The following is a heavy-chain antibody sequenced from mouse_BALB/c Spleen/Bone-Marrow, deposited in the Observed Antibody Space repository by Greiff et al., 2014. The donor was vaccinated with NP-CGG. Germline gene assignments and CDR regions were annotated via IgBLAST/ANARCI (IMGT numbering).Heavy chain of an antibody. V-gene: IGHV14-3*02. CDR2: IDPANGNT. CDR3: AIYYGNYYAMDY. J-gene: IGHJ4*01. D-gene: IGHD2-1*01. CDR1: GFNIKDTY. Sequence: EVKLQESGAELVKPGASVKLSCTASGFNIKDTYMHWVKQRPEQGLEWVGRIDPANGNTKYDPKFQGKATITADTSSNTAYLQLSSLTSEDTAVYYCAIYYGNYYAMDYWGQRTSVTVSS.